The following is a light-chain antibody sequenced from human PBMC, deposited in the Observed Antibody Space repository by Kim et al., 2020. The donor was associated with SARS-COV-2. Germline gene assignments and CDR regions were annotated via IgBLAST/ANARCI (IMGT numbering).Light chain of an antibody. CDR3: QQLDSYPFT. V-gene: IGKV1-9*01. J-gene: IGKJ3*01. Sequence: SASVGDRVTITCRASQGISNYLSWYQQKPGRAPELLFYGASTLQSGVPSRFSGSGSGTEFTLTISSLQPEDFATYHCQQLDSYPFTFGPGTKWISN. CDR2: GAS. CDR1: QGISNY.